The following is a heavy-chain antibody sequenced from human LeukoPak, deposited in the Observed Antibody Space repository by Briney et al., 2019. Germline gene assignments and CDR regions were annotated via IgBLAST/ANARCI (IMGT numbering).Heavy chain of an antibody. CDR2: INNSGST. D-gene: IGHD6-25*01. CDR3: AREGGDPRWLDP. J-gene: IGHJ5*02. CDR1: GGSISTFY. V-gene: IGHV4-4*07. Sequence: SQTLSLTCTVSGGSISTFYWTWIRQPAGKALEWIGRINNSGSTNYNPSLRSRVSMSVDRSKNQFSVTLSSVTAADTAVYFCAREGGDPRWLDPWGQGTLVTVSS.